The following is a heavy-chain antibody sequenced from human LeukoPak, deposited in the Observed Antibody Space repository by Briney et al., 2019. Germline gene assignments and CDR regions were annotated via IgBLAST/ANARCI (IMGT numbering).Heavy chain of an antibody. V-gene: IGHV3-53*05. J-gene: IGHJ5*02. Sequence: GGSLRLSCAASGFTVSSNYMSWVRQAPGKGLEWVSVIYSGGSTYYADSVKGRFTISRDNSKNTLYLQMNSLRAEDTAVYYCAKDKGLPAANWFDPWGQGTLVTVSS. CDR1: GFTVSSNY. D-gene: IGHD2-2*01. CDR2: IYSGGST. CDR3: AKDKGLPAANWFDP.